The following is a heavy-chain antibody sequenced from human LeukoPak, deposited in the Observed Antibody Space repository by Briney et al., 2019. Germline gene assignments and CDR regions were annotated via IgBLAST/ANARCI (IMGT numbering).Heavy chain of an antibody. V-gene: IGHV1-3*01. D-gene: IGHD3-10*01. Sequence: ASVKVSCKASGYTFTSYAMHWVRQAPGQRLEWMEWINAGNANTKYSQKFQGRVTITRDTSASTAYMELSSLRSEDTAVYYCARGVRITMVRGVIIRGPFDYWGQGTLVTVSS. CDR1: GYTFTSYA. CDR3: ARGVRITMVRGVIIRGPFDY. J-gene: IGHJ4*02. CDR2: INAGNANT.